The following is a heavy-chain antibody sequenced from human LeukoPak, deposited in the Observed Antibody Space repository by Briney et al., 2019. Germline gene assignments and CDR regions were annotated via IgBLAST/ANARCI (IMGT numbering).Heavy chain of an antibody. J-gene: IGHJ4*02. CDR2: IRYDGSNK. V-gene: IGHV3-30*02. CDR1: GFTFSSYG. Sequence: LAGGSLRLSCAASGFTFSSYGMHWVRQAPGKGLEWVAFIRYDGSNKYYADSVKGRFTISRDNSKNTLYLQMNSLRAEDTAVYYCAKGGGVVPAAMGYSDYWGQGTLVTVSS. D-gene: IGHD2-2*01. CDR3: AKGGGVVPAAMGYSDY.